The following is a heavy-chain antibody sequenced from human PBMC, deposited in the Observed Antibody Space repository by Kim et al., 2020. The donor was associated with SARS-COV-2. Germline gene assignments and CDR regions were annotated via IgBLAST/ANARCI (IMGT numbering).Heavy chain of an antibody. CDR2: ISAYNGNT. D-gene: IGHD3-10*01. V-gene: IGHV1-18*01. CDR1: GYTFTSYG. J-gene: IGHJ5*02. CDR3: ASSRYGSGRNWFDP. Sequence: ASVKVSCKASGYTFTSYGISWVRQAPGQGLEWMGWISAYNGNTNYAQKLQGRVTMTTDTSTSTAYMELRSLRSDDTAVYYCASSRYGSGRNWFDPWGQGTLVTVSS.